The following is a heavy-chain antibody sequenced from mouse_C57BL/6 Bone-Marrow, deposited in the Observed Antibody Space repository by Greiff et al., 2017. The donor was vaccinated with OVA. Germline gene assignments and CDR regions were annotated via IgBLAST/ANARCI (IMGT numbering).Heavy chain of an antibody. V-gene: IGHV1-81*01. CDR1: GYTFTSYG. Sequence: VQLQESGAELARPGASVKLSCKASGYTFTSYGIRWVKQRTGQGLEWIGEIYPRSGNTYYNEKFKGKATLTADKSSSTAYMELRSLTSEDSAVYFCASRLGRGYYFDYWGQGTTLTVSS. D-gene: IGHD4-1*01. CDR3: ASRLGRGYYFDY. J-gene: IGHJ2*01. CDR2: IYPRSGNT.